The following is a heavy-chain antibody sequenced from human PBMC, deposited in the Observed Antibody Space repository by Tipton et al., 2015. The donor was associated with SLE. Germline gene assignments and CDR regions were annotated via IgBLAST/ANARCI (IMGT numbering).Heavy chain of an antibody. D-gene: IGHD5-18*01. CDR1: GFTYRNYG. CDR2: IIGGGGST. Sequence: GSLRLSCAASGFTYRNYGMSWVRQAPGKGLEWVSGIIGGGGSTYYADSVKGRFTISRDNSKNTLYLQMNSLRAEDTAVYYCAKGTQLWLYYFDYWGQGTLVTVSS. CDR3: AKGTQLWLYYFDY. J-gene: IGHJ4*02. V-gene: IGHV3-23*01.